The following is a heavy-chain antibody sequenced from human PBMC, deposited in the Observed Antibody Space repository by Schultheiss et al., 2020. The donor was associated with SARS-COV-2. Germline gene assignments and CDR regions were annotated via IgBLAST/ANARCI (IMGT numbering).Heavy chain of an antibody. CDR3: AKDQYYYDTQGPSGRAFDI. J-gene: IGHJ3*02. V-gene: IGHV3-30*18. CDR1: GFTFSSYA. CDR2: ISYDGSNK. Sequence: GESLKISCAASGFTFSSYAMSWVRQAPGKGLEWVAVISYDGSNKYYADSVKGRFTISRDNAKNSLYLQMNSLRAEDTAVYYCAKDQYYYDTQGPSGRAFDIWGQGTMVTVSS. D-gene: IGHD3-22*01.